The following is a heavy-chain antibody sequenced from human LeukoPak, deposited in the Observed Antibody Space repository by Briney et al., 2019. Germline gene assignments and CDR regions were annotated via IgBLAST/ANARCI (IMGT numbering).Heavy chain of an antibody. CDR3: ARQGAYYYDSSGYLATDFDY. J-gene: IGHJ4*02. D-gene: IGHD3-22*01. CDR2: IYYSGST. CDR1: GGSISSYY. V-gene: IGHV4-59*08. Sequence: PSETLSLTCTVSGGSISSYYWSWIRQPPGKGLEWIGYIYYSGSTNYNPSLKSRVTISVDTSKNQFFLKLSSVTAADTAVYYCARQGAYYYDSSGYLATDFDYWGQGTLVTVSS.